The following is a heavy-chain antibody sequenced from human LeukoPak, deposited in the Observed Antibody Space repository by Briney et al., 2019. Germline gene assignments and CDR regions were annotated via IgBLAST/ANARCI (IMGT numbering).Heavy chain of an antibody. CDR3: ARVPDPYGSGSWTFDY. V-gene: IGHV1-69*05. J-gene: IGHJ4*02. D-gene: IGHD3-10*01. Sequence: ASVKVSCKASGGTFSSYAISWVRQAPGQGLEWMGGIIPIFGTANYAQKFQGRVTITTDESTSTAYMELSSLRSEDTAVYYCARVPDPYGSGSWTFDYWGQGTLVTVSS. CDR1: GGTFSSYA. CDR2: IIPIFGTA.